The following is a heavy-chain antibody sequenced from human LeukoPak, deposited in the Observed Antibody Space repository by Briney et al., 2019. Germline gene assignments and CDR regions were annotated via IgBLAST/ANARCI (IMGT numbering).Heavy chain of an antibody. Sequence: HPGRSLRLSCAASGFTFSSYGMHWVRQAPGKGLEWVSAISNNGGYTYYADSVQGRFTISRDNSKSTLCLQMNSLRAEDTAVYYCAKQLGYCSDGSCYFPYWGQGTLVTVSS. V-gene: IGHV3-23*01. CDR1: GFTFSSYG. CDR2: ISNNGGYT. D-gene: IGHD2-15*01. CDR3: AKQLGYCSDGSCYFPY. J-gene: IGHJ4*02.